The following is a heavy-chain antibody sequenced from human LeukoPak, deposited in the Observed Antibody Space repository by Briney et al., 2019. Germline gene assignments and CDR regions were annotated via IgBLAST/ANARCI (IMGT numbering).Heavy chain of an antibody. D-gene: IGHD1-26*01. V-gene: IGHV1-46*01. Sequence: ASVKVSCKASGYTFTGYYIHWVRQAPGQGLEWMGIINPSGGSTSYAQKFQGRVTMTRDTSTSTVYVELSSLRTEDTAVYYCARGSLIDPYSGSYLLSELDYWGQGTLVTVSS. CDR2: INPSGGST. J-gene: IGHJ4*02. CDR1: GYTFTGYY. CDR3: ARGSLIDPYSGSYLLSELDY.